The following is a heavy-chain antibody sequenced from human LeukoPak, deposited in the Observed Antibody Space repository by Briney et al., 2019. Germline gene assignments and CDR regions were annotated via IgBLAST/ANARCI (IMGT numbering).Heavy chain of an antibody. CDR2: FDPSDSYT. V-gene: IGHV5-10-1*01. CDR3: ARGSISGRFDY. CDR1: GYSFTSYW. Sequence: GESLKISCKGSGYSFTSYWISWVRQMPGKGLEWMGRFDPSDSYTNYRPSFQGHVTITADKSISTAYLQWSSLRASNTAMYYCARGSISGRFDYWGQGTLVTVSS. D-gene: IGHD6-6*01. J-gene: IGHJ4*02.